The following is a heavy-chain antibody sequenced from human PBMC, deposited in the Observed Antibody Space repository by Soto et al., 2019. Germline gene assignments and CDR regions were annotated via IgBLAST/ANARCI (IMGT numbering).Heavy chain of an antibody. CDR3: AKISSITMVRGVIIKRPFDY. CDR1: GFTFSSYA. V-gene: IGHV3-23*01. Sequence: GGSLRLSCAASGFTFSSYAMSWVRQAPGKGLEWVSAISGSGGSTYYADSVKGRFTISRDNSKNTLYLQMNSLRAEDTAVYYCAKISSITMVRGVIIKRPFDYWGQGTLVTVSS. CDR2: ISGSGGST. J-gene: IGHJ4*02. D-gene: IGHD3-10*01.